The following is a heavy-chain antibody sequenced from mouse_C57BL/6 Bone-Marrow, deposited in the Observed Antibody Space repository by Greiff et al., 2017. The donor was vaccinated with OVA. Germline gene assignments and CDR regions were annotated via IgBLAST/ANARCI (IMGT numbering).Heavy chain of an antibody. CDR2: IDPSDSYT. Sequence: VQLQQPGAELVKPGASVKLSCKASGYTFTSYWMQWVKQRPGQGLEWIGEIDPSDSYTNYNQKFKGKATLTVDTSSSTAYMQLSSLTSEDSAVYYCARGGLRPFAYWGKGTLVTVSA. D-gene: IGHD3-2*02. CDR3: ARGGLRPFAY. V-gene: IGHV1-50*01. CDR1: GYTFTSYW. J-gene: IGHJ3*01.